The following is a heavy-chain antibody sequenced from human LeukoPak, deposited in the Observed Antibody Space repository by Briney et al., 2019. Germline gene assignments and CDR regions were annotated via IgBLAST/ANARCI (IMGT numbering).Heavy chain of an antibody. J-gene: IGHJ6*02. Sequence: PGGSQRLSCAASGFTFSSYAMSWVRQAPGKGLEWVSAISGSGGSTYYADSVKGRFTISRDNSKNTLYLQMNSLRAEDTAVYYCAKDGVYSSSSYFYYYYGMDVWGQGTTVTVSS. CDR1: GFTFSSYA. D-gene: IGHD6-13*01. V-gene: IGHV3-23*01. CDR3: AKDGVYSSSSYFYYYYGMDV. CDR2: ISGSGGST.